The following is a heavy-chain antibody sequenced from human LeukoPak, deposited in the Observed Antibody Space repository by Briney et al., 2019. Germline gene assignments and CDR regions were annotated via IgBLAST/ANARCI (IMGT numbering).Heavy chain of an antibody. CDR3: TRAARYFDWFSFDY. CDR1: GFTFDDYG. CDR2: IRSKAYGGTT. J-gene: IGHJ4*02. V-gene: IGHV3-49*04. Sequence: GGSLRLSCAASGFTFDDYGMSWVRQAPGKGLEWVGFIRSKAYGGTTEYAASVKGRFTISRDDSKSIAYLQMNSLKTEDTAVYYCTRAARYFDWFSFDYWGQGTLVTVSS. D-gene: IGHD3-9*01.